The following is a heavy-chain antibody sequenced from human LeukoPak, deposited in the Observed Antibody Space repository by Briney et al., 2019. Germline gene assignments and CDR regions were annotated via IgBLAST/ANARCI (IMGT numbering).Heavy chain of an antibody. V-gene: IGHV1-69*05. CDR1: GGTFSSYA. CDR2: IIPIFGTA. Sequence: SVKVSCKASGGTFSSYAISWVRQAPGQGLEWMGGIIPIFGTANYAQKFQGRVTITTDESTSTAYMELSSLRSEDTAVYYCARGIAAAGDYHYYMDVWGKGTTVTVSS. J-gene: IGHJ6*03. CDR3: ARGIAAAGDYHYYMDV. D-gene: IGHD6-13*01.